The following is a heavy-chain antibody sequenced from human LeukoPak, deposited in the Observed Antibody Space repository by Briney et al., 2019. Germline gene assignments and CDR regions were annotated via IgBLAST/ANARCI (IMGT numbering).Heavy chain of an antibody. D-gene: IGHD3-3*01. Sequence: SETLSLTCTVSGGSISSTTYYWGWSRQPPGKGLEWIVSIYYSGNTYYNPSLKSRVTISVATSKIQFSLNLNSVTAADTAVYYCAGDTIFGVPAYYYYGVDVWGQGTTVTVSS. CDR2: IYYSGNT. CDR1: GGSISSTTYY. J-gene: IGHJ6*02. V-gene: IGHV4-39*01. CDR3: AGDTIFGVPAYYYYGVDV.